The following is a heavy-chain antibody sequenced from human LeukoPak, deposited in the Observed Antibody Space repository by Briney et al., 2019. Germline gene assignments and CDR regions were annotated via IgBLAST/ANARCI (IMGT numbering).Heavy chain of an antibody. V-gene: IGHV3-23*01. CDR1: GFTFSSYG. CDR2: ISGSGGST. Sequence: GGTLRLSCAASGFTFSSYGMSWVRQAPGKGLEWVSAISGSGGSTYYADSVKGRFTISRDNSKNTLYLQMNSLRAEDTAVYYCAKTLGYYGDYNYFDYWGQGILVTVSS. D-gene: IGHD4-17*01. CDR3: AKTLGYYGDYNYFDY. J-gene: IGHJ4*02.